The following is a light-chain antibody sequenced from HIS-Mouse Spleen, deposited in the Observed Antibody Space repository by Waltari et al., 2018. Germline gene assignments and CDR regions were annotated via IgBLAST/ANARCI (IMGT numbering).Light chain of an antibody. CDR2: DVS. J-gene: IGLJ2*01. CDR1: SRDVAGYNS. CDR3: CSYAGSYTLV. V-gene: IGLV2-11*01. Sequence: QSALTQPRSVSGSPGQSVTISCTGTSRDVAGYNSASWYQQHPGKAPKLMIYDVSKRPSGVPDRFSGSKSGNTASLTISGLQAEDEADYYCCSYAGSYTLVFGGGTKLTVL.